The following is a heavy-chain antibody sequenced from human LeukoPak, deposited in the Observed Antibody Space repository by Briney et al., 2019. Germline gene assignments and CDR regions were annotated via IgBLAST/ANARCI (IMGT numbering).Heavy chain of an antibody. CDR2: IYSSGST. J-gene: IGHJ4*02. CDR1: GFTVSSNY. CDR3: AREYSSSWSSYYYFDY. D-gene: IGHD6-13*01. V-gene: IGHV3-66*01. Sequence: PGGSLRLSCAASGFTVSSNYMSWVRQAPGKGLEWVSVIYSSGSTYYADSVKGRFTISRDNSKNTLYLQMNSLRAEDTAVYYCAREYSSSWSSYYYFDYWGQGTLVTVSS.